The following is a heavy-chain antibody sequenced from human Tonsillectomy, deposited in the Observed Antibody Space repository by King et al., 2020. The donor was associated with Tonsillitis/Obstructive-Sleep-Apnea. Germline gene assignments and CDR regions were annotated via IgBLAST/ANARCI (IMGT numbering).Heavy chain of an antibody. V-gene: IGHV3-23*04. D-gene: IGHD1-26*01. CDR2: ISGSGGST. Sequence: VQLVESGGGLVQPGGSLRLSCAASGFTFSSYAMSWVRQAPGKGLEWVSLISGSGGSTYYADSVKGRFTISRDNSKNTLYLQMNSLRAEDTAVYYCAKEGGSYSYYYDYTDVWGKGTTVTVSS. J-gene: IGHJ6*03. CDR1: GFTFSSYA. CDR3: AKEGGSYSYYYDYTDV.